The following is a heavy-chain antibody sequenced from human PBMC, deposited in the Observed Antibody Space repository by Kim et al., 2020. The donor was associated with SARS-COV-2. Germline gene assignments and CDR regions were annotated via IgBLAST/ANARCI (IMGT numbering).Heavy chain of an antibody. CDR3: ARVGHLGADYWGAQLYYFDY. D-gene: IGHD7-27*01. V-gene: IGHV3-74*01. J-gene: IGHJ4*02. Sequence: GGSLRLSCAASGFTFSRSWMHWVRQAPGKGLVWVSRINSDGSSTSYADSVKERFTISRDNAKNTLYLQMNSLRAEDTAVYYCARVGHLGADYWGAQLYYFDYWGQGTLVTVSS. CDR1: GFTFSRSW. CDR2: INSDGSST.